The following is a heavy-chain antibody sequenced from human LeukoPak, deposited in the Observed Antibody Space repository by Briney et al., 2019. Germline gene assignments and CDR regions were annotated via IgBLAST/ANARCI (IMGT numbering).Heavy chain of an antibody. J-gene: IGHJ4*02. Sequence: PSGTLSLTCAVSGGSISGSDWWSWVRQPPGKGLEWIGEIYHSGSTNYNPSLKSRVTISVDKSKNQFSLNLSSVTAADTAVYYCARDRRYYDSSAYIRGFDYWGQGTLVTVSS. CDR1: GGSISGSDW. CDR2: IYHSGST. V-gene: IGHV4-4*02. D-gene: IGHD3-22*01. CDR3: ARDRRYYDSSAYIRGFDY.